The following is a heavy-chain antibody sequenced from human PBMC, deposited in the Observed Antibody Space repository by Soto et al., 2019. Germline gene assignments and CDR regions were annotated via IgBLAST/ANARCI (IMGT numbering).Heavy chain of an antibody. CDR2: IWYDGSNK. CDR3: ARDFRSDGGGDFDY. Sequence: GGSLRLSCAASGFTFSSYGMHWVRQAPGKGLEWVAVIWYDGSNKYYADSVKGRFTNSKDNSKNTLYLQMNSRRAEDTAVYYCARDFRSDGGGDFDYWGQGTLVTVSS. V-gene: IGHV3-33*01. D-gene: IGHD2-21*01. J-gene: IGHJ4*02. CDR1: GFTFSSYG.